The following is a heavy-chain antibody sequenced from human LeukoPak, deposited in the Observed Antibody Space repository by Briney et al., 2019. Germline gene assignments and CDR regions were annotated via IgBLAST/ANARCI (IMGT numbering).Heavy chain of an antibody. CDR1: GFTFSSYS. V-gene: IGHV3-21*01. CDR3: ARGITDIVVVPAAVAFDY. CDR2: ISSSSSYI. D-gene: IGHD2-2*01. J-gene: IGHJ4*02. Sequence: GGSLRLSCAASGFTFSSYSMNWVRQAPGKGLEWVSSISSSSSYIYYADSVKGRFTISRDNAKNSLYLQMNSLRAEDTAVYYCARGITDIVVVPAAVAFDYWGQGTLVTVSS.